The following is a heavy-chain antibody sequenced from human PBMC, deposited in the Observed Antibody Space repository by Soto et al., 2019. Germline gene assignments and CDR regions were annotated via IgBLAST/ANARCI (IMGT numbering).Heavy chain of an antibody. Sequence: EVQQVASGGGLVQPGGSLRLSCAASGFTFCTYWMNWVRQAPGKGLEWVANIKEDGSEEYYGDSGTGPFTNSRDNAKNSLYLAVNSLMGADTAVYYWARDRGAPGRGPALGYCYHFGMHVCSQGTT. D-gene: IGHD2-2*01. J-gene: IGHJ6*02. CDR3: ARDRGAPGRGPALGYCYHFGMHV. CDR2: IKEDGSEE. V-gene: IGHV3-7*04. CDR1: GFTFCTYW.